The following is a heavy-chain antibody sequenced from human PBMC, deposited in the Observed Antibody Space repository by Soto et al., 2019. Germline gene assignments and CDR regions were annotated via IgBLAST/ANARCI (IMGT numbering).Heavy chain of an antibody. J-gene: IGHJ6*02. CDR1: GGSISSYY. V-gene: IGHV4-59*01. D-gene: IGHD6-6*01. CDR2: IYYSGST. CDR3: ARAYSSSKDPYYYYGMDV. Sequence: SETLSLTCTVSGGSISSYYWSWIRQPPGKGLEWIGYIYYSGSTNYNPSLKSRVTISVDTSKNQFSLKLSSVTAADTAVYYCARAYSSSKDPYYYYGMDVWGQGTTVTV.